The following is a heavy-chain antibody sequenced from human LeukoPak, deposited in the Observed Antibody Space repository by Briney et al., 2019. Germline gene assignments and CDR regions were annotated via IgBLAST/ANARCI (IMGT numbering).Heavy chain of an antibody. Sequence: PGGSLRLSCAASGFTFSSYAMHWVRQAPGKGLEWVAVISYDGSNKYYADSVKGRFTISRDNSKNTLYLQMNSPRAEDTAVYYCARAVVVASNWFDPWGQGTLVTVSS. CDR1: GFTFSSYA. CDR2: ISYDGSNK. J-gene: IGHJ5*02. V-gene: IGHV3-30-3*01. CDR3: ARAVVVASNWFDP. D-gene: IGHD3-22*01.